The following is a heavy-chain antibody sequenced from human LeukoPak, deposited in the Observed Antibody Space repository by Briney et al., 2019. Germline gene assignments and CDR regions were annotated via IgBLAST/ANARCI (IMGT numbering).Heavy chain of an antibody. J-gene: IGHJ4*02. D-gene: IGHD4-17*01. CDR1: GGSFSGYY. V-gene: IGHV4-34*01. Sequence: SETLPLTCAVYGGSFSGYYWSWIRQPPGKGLEWIGEINHSGSTNYNPSLKSRVTISVDTSENQFSLKLSSVTAADTAVYYCARDLYGDWGGGDYWGQGTLVTVSS. CDR3: ARDLYGDWGGGDY. CDR2: INHSGST.